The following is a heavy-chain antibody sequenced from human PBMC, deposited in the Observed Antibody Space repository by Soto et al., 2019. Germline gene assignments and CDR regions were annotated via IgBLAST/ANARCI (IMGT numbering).Heavy chain of an antibody. CDR1: GGSFSGYY. Sequence: PSETLSLTCAVYGGSFSGYYWSWIRQPPGKGLEWIGEINHSGSTNYNPSLKGRATISVDTSKNQFSLKLSSVTAADTAVYYCARRSGSRTFDYWGQGTPAPVYS. CDR2: INHSGST. CDR3: ARRSGSRTFDY. D-gene: IGHD3-10*01. V-gene: IGHV4-34*01. J-gene: IGHJ4*02.